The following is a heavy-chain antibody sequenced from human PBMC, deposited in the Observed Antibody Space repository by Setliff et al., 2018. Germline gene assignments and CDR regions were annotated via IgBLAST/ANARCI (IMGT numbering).Heavy chain of an antibody. V-gene: IGHV2-26*01. CDR2: IVSTDEK. D-gene: IGHD4-17*01. CDR1: GFSLSNARMG. CDR3: ARIQADDYGDYYGFDY. Sequence: SGPTLVNPTAPLTLTCTVSGFSLSNARMGVSWIRQPPGKALEWLAYIVSTDEKSYRTSLKSRLTISKDTSKSQVVLTMTNMDPVDTATYYCARIQADDYGDYYGFDYWGQGTLVTVSS. J-gene: IGHJ4*02.